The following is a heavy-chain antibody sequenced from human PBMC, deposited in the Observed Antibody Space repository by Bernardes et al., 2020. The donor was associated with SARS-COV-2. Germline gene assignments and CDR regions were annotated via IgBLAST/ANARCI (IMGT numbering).Heavy chain of an antibody. CDR3: ARVRCSSTSCYHSDAFDI. V-gene: IGHV3-21*01. D-gene: IGHD2-2*01. CDR1: GFTFSSYS. Sequence: GGSLRLSCAASGFTFSSYSMNWVRQAPGKGLEWVSSISSSSSYIYYADSVKGRFTISRDNAKNSLYLQMNSLRAEDTAVYYCARVRCSSTSCYHSDAFDIWGQGTMVTVSS. J-gene: IGHJ3*02. CDR2: ISSSSSYI.